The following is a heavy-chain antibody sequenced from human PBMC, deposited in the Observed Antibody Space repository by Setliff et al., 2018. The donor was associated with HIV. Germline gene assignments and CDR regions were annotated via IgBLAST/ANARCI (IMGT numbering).Heavy chain of an antibody. CDR2: IYYSGGT. V-gene: IGHV4-31*03. CDR3: ARASRWGSIPFDY. Sequence: KTSETLSLTCTVSGGSISSGGYYWSWIRQHPGKGLEWIGCIYYSGGTYYNPSLKSRITMSIDTSKNQFSLKLNSVTAADTAVYFCARASRWGSIPFDYWGQGTLVTVSS. CDR1: GGSISSGGYY. D-gene: IGHD2-21*01. J-gene: IGHJ4*02.